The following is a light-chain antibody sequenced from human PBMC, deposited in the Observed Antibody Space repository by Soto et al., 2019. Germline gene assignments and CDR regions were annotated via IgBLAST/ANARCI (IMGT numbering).Light chain of an antibody. CDR2: KAS. J-gene: IGKJ1*01. Sequence: QLTQSPSSLSASVGDRVTITCRASQGIATYLAWYQQKPGQAPNLLIYKASSLESGVPSRFSGSGSGTEFTLTISSLQPDDFATYYCQQYNSYSWTFGQGTK. CDR3: QQYNSYSWT. CDR1: QGIATY. V-gene: IGKV1-5*03.